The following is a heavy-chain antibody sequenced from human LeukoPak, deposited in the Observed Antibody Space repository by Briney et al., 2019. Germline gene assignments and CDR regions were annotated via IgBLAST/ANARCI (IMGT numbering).Heavy chain of an antibody. CDR2: ISAYNGNT. J-gene: IGHJ5*02. Sequence: GASVTVSFTSSVYTFTIYGISWVRQAPGQGQEGMGWISAYNGNTNYAQKLQGRVTMTTDTSTSTAYMELRSLRSDDTAVYYCARGYCSGGSCYRNWFDPWGQGTLVTVSS. V-gene: IGHV1-18*01. D-gene: IGHD2-15*01. CDR1: VYTFTIYG. CDR3: ARGYCSGGSCYRNWFDP.